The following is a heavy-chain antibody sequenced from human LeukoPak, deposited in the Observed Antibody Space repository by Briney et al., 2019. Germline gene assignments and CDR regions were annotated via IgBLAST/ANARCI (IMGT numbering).Heavy chain of an antibody. CDR2: INPNSGGT. J-gene: IGHJ6*03. D-gene: IGHD5-12*01. V-gene: IGHV1-2*02. CDR3: ATYSGYDLDYYYYYMDV. CDR1: GYTFTGYY. Sequence: ASVKVSCKASGYTFTGYYMHWVRQAPGQGLEWMGWINPNSGGTNYAQKFQGRVTMTRDTSISTAYMELSRLRSDDTAVYYCATYSGYDLDYYYYYMDVWGKGTTVTVSS.